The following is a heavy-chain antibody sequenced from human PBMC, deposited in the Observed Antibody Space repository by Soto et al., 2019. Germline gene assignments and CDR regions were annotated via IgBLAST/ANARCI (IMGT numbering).Heavy chain of an antibody. J-gene: IGHJ4*02. V-gene: IGHV4-31*03. CDR2: IYYTGST. CDR3: ARDRREGYKRYFEF. CDR1: GGSIIRGGHY. Sequence: SETLSLTCTVSGGSIIRGGHYWTWVRQHPGKGLEWMVYIYYTGSTSYNPSLESRLTRAVDTSKNQFSLRLDSVTAADTAVYFCARDRREGYKRYFEFWGQGNQVTVS. D-gene: IGHD3-9*01.